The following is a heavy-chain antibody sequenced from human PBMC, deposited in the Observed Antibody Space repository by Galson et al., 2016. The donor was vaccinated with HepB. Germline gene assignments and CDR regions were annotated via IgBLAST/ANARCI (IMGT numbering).Heavy chain of an antibody. Sequence: ETLSPTCSLSGASVRTSNYYWDWIRQSPGKGLEWIGGVFYSGTTHYNPSLRSRVSISVDMSKNHFSLNLTSVTAADTAVYYCARHPTRAVRREGFYGLDVWGQGTTVTITS. CDR2: VFYSGTT. J-gene: IGHJ6*02. CDR1: GASVRTSNYY. D-gene: IGHD1-1*01. CDR3: ARHPTRAVRREGFYGLDV. V-gene: IGHV4-39*01.